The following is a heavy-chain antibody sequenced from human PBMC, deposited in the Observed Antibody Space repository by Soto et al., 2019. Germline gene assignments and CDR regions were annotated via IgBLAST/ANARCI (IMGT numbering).Heavy chain of an antibody. D-gene: IGHD3-22*01. V-gene: IGHV1-69*01. J-gene: IGHJ4*02. CDR2: YIPFTGTT. CDR3: ATDRGRGSGYLRDCFAY. Sequence: QVQLVQSGAEVKKPGTSVKVSCKASGGAFSSYASNWVRQAPGQGLEWVGVYIPFTGTTHYAQKLQGRVTITADESTSTAYMELSSLRAEDTAVYYCATDRGRGSGYLRDCFAYWGQGTLVAVSS. CDR1: GGAFSSYA.